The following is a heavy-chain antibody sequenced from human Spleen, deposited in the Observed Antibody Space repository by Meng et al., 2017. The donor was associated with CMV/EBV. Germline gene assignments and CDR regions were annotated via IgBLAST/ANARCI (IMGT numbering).Heavy chain of an antibody. CDR3: AKAESFYGGNSKWGAFDI. Sequence: SLKVSCKASGGNFRSYILSWVRQAPGQGLEWLGGSIPIFGITNYAQKFQGRVTITTDESTGTAHMEMTRLRSDDTAMYYCAKAESFYGGNSKWGAFDIWGQGTMVTVSS. D-gene: IGHD4-23*01. V-gene: IGHV1-69*05. J-gene: IGHJ3*02. CDR1: GGNFRSYI. CDR2: SIPIFGIT.